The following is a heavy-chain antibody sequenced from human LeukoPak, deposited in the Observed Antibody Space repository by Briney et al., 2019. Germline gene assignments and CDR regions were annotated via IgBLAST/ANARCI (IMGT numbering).Heavy chain of an antibody. CDR3: ARWYYDILTGTYYFDY. CDR1: GGSFSGYY. J-gene: IGHJ4*02. D-gene: IGHD3-9*01. V-gene: IGHV4-34*01. CDR2: INHSGST. Sequence: PSETLSLTCAVYGGSFSGYYWSWIRHPPGKGLEWIGEINHSGSTNYNPSLKSRVTISVDTSKNQFSLKLSSVTAADTAVYYCARWYYDILTGTYYFDYWGQGTLVTVSS.